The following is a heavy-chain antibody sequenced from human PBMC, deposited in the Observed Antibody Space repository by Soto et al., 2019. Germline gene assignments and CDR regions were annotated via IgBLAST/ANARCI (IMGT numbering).Heavy chain of an antibody. Sequence: SETLSLSCTVSGGSISSYYWSWIRQPAGKGLEWIGRSYTSGSTNYNPSLKSRVTMSVDTAKNQFSLKLSSVTAADTAVYYCARQGYSSSWAFDYWGQGTLVTVSS. J-gene: IGHJ4*02. CDR3: ARQGYSSSWAFDY. CDR1: GGSISSYY. V-gene: IGHV4-4*07. D-gene: IGHD6-13*01. CDR2: SYTSGST.